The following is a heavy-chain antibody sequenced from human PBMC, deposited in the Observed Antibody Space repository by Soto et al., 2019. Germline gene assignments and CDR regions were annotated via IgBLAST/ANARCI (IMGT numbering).Heavy chain of an antibody. CDR1: GDSISSINSH. CDR2: FYYGGAIFYSGNI. D-gene: IGHD5-12*01. Sequence: SETLSLTCTVSGDSISSINSHWGWTRQPPGKGLEDIGSFYYGGAIFYSGNIYYNPSLKSRFTISVDTYKNQFSLRLSSVTAADTGVYYCLSYDRINMKPYYTEGFHXWGQVTMVTVS. CDR3: LSYDRINMKPYYTEGFHX. V-gene: IGHV4-39*01. J-gene: IGHJ3*02.